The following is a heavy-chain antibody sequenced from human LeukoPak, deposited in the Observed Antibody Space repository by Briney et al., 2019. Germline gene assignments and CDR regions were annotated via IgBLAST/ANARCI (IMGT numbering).Heavy chain of an antibody. J-gene: IGHJ4*02. CDR2: IYYSGST. D-gene: IGHD3-9*01. CDR3: ARLIFSARGGYSDDY. CDR1: GGSISSYY. Sequence: KPSETLSLTCTVSGGSISSYYWSWIRQPPGKGLERIGYIYYSGSTNYNPSLKSRVTISVDTSKNQFSLKLSSVTAADTAVYYCARLIFSARGGYSDDYWGQGTLVTVSS. V-gene: IGHV4-59*08.